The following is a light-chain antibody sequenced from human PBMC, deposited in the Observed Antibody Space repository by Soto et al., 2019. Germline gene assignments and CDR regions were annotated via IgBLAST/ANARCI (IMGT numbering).Light chain of an antibody. V-gene: IGKV3-15*01. CDR3: PQYNNWPRT. CDR2: DAS. J-gene: IGKJ1*01. Sequence: EIVMMQSAGTLFVCPGGRVTICLRFIQRVSSNLASYQQNPGQTPRLLIYDASPGATGIPARSSGSGSGTEFTLTICSLQSEDFAFYYCPQYNNWPRTFGQGTEV. CDR1: QRVSSN.